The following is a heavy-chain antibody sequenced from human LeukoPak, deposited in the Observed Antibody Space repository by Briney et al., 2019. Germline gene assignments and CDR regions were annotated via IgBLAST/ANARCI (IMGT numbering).Heavy chain of an antibody. V-gene: IGHV4-31*03. D-gene: IGHD3-10*01. CDR3: ARVRLLWFGELSCWFDP. CDR1: GGSISSGGYY. Sequence: SETLSLTCTVSGGSISSGGYYWSWIRQHPGKGLGWIGYIYYSGSTYYNPSLKSRVTISVDTSKNQFSLKLSSVTAADTAVYYCARVRLLWFGELSCWFDPWGQGTLVTVSS. J-gene: IGHJ5*02. CDR2: IYYSGST.